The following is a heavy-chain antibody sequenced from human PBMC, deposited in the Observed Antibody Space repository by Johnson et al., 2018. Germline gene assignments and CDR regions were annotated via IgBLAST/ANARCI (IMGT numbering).Heavy chain of an antibody. D-gene: IGHD3-10*01. CDR2: IYPADSDT. CDR1: GYRFNSYW. J-gene: IGHJ3*01. Sequence: EVQLVESGAEVKKPGESLKIFCKASGYRFNSYWIGWVRQMPGKGLEWMGLIYPADSDTRYRPSFLGQVPLPVDQSISPAYLQLSRLKASDTPMYYCAKFGSMIRGVFINAPDAFDVWGQGTMVTVSS. V-gene: IGHV5-51*03. CDR3: AKFGSMIRGVFINAPDAFDV.